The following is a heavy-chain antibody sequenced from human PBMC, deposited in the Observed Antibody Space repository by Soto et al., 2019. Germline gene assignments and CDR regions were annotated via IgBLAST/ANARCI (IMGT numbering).Heavy chain of an antibody. J-gene: IGHJ6*02. D-gene: IGHD1-1*01. CDR1: GGTLSSFA. V-gene: IGHV1-69*04. CDR3: ANGHDNYSYYGMDV. CDR2: FIPVVAMA. Sequence: QVQLVQSGSEVKKPGSSVKVSCKTSGGTLSSFAISWVRQAPGQGLEWVGTFIPVVAMAKYGQNFQGRVTITADQSTNTLFMELSSLRYEDTAMYYCANGHDNYSYYGMDVWGQGTTVTVSS.